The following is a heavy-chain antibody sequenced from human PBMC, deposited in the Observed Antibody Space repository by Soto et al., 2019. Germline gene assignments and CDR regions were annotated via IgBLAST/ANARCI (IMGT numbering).Heavy chain of an antibody. Sequence: SVKVSCKASGGTFSSYTISWVRQAPGQGLEWMGRIIPILGIANYAQKFQGRVTITADKSTSTAYMELSSLRSEDTAVYYCARERIAAAGNWFDPWGQGTLVTVSS. CDR1: GGTFSSYT. V-gene: IGHV1-69*04. D-gene: IGHD6-13*01. J-gene: IGHJ5*02. CDR2: IIPILGIA. CDR3: ARERIAAAGNWFDP.